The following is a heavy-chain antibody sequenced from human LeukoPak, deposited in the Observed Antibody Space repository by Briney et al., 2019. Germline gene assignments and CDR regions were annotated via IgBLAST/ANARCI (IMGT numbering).Heavy chain of an antibody. J-gene: IGHJ3*01. Sequence: SETLSLTCTVSGGSMTNSYWGWIRQPPGKGLEWRGYIYFTGSTNSNPSLKSRVTISLDTSKNLLSLRLTSVTAADTAVYYCARRRQVSYYSPYAFDLWGQGTMVTVSS. V-gene: IGHV4-59*08. CDR2: IYFTGST. CDR3: ARRRQVSYYSPYAFDL. CDR1: GGSMTNSY. D-gene: IGHD2-15*01.